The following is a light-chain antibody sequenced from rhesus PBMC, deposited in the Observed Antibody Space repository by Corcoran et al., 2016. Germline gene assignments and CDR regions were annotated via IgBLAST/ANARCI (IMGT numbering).Light chain of an antibody. V-gene: IGKV1-25*01. J-gene: IGKJ4*01. CDR3: QQRNSYPLT. CDR1: QGISSY. CDR2: KAS. Sequence: DIQMTQSPSSLSASVGDRVTITCRASQGISSYLAWYQQKPGKVPKLLIYKASPLQSGVPSRFSGSGSGTEFTLTISSLQPEDFATYDCQQRNSYPLTFGGGTKVEIK.